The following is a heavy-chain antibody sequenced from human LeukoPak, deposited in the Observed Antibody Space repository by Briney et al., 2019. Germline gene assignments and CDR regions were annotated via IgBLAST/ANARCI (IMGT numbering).Heavy chain of an antibody. CDR3: ARVDGDYTGYFQH. D-gene: IGHD4-17*01. Sequence: SETLSLTCTVSGGSISSYYWSWIRQPPGKGLEWIGYIYYSGSTNYNPSLKSRVTISVDTSKNQFPLKLSSVTAADTAVYYCARVDGDYTGYFQHWGQGTLVTVSS. V-gene: IGHV4-59*01. CDR1: GGSISSYY. J-gene: IGHJ1*01. CDR2: IYYSGST.